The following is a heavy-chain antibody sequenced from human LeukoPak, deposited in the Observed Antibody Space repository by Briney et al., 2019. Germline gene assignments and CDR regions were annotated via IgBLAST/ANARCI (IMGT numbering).Heavy chain of an antibody. CDR1: VFTFSNAW. D-gene: IGHD3-22*01. J-gene: IGHJ5*02. CDR3: ATDFYDST. V-gene: IGHV3-15*07. CDR2: IRSNSDGGTI. Sequence: GGSLRLSCATSVFTFSNAWMTWVRQAPWKGLEWVGRIRSNSDGGTIDYAAPVKGRFTLSRDDSKTTLYLQMNSLQTEDTAVYYCATDFYDSTWGQGTLVTVSS.